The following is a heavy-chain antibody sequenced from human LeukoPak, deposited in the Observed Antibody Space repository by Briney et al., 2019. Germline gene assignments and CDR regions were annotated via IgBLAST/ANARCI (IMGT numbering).Heavy chain of an antibody. Sequence: MAGGSLRLSCAVSGLTFSKAWMTWVRQAPGSRLELVGRIKSQRSDGATDYAAPVKGRFTISRDDSKSTSYLQMDSLKSEDTAAYYCSSRSVMGDTVIEYWGQGTLVTVSS. V-gene: IGHV3-15*01. J-gene: IGHJ4*02. CDR2: IKSQRSDGAT. CDR3: SSRSVMGDTVIEY. D-gene: IGHD3-3*01. CDR1: GLTFSKAW.